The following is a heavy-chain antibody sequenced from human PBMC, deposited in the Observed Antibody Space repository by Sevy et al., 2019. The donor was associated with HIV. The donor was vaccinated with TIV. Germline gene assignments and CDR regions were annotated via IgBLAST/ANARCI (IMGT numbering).Heavy chain of an antibody. D-gene: IGHD3-3*01. CDR3: ARDLRPHLLYSDFWSCYSGMDV. CDR2: ISFDGSHK. CDR1: AFTFSTYG. V-gene: IGHV3-30*03. J-gene: IGHJ6*02. Sequence: GGSLRLSCVASAFTFSTYGMHWVRQAPGKGLEWVSVISFDGSHKYYADSVKGRCTVSRDNSKNTLNLQMNSLRAEDTAVYYCARDLRPHLLYSDFWSCYSGMDVWGQGTTVTVSS.